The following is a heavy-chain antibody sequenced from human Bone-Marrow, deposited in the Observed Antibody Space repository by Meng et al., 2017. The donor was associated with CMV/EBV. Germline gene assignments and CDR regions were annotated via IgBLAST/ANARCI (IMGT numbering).Heavy chain of an antibody. Sequence: GESLKISCAASGFTFSSYGMFWARQAPGKGLEWLGVISYDGNYQHYADSVKGRFTISRDNSKNTMYLQMSSLRAEDTAVYYCARLIPAAMYYYYGMDVWGQGTTVTVSS. J-gene: IGHJ6*02. D-gene: IGHD2-2*01. CDR1: GFTFSSYG. V-gene: IGHV3-33*01. CDR3: ARLIPAAMYYYYGMDV. CDR2: ISYDGNYQ.